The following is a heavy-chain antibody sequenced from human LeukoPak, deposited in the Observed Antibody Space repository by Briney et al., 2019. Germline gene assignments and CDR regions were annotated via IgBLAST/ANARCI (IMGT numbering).Heavy chain of an antibody. CDR1: GDSVSSNSAA. Sequence: SQTLSLTCAISGDSVSSNSAAWNWIRQSPSRGLEWLGRTYYRSKWYNDYAVSVKSRITINPDTSKNQFSLQLNSVTPEDTAVYYCARDLLYSGYVLDAFDIWGQGTMVTVSS. CDR3: ARDLLYSGYVLDAFDI. CDR2: TYYRSKWYN. V-gene: IGHV6-1*01. D-gene: IGHD5-12*01. J-gene: IGHJ3*02.